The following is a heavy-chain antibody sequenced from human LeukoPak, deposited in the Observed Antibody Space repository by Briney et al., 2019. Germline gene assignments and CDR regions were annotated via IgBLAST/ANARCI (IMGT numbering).Heavy chain of an antibody. CDR2: IYYSGST. J-gene: IGHJ1*01. CDR1: GGSISSYY. Sequence: PSETLSLTCTVSGGSISSYYWSWIRQPPGKGLEWIGYIYYSGSTNYNPSLKSRVTISVDTSKNQFSLKLSSVTAADTAVYYCARPGYDNSGYRYFQHWGQGPLDTVSS. D-gene: IGHD3-22*01. V-gene: IGHV4-59*08. CDR3: ARPGYDNSGYRYFQH.